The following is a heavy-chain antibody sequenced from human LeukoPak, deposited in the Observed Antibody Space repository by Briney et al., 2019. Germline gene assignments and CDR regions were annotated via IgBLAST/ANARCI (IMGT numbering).Heavy chain of an antibody. CDR3: TRVSIHGDSDY. J-gene: IGHJ4*02. CDR2: IYYTGRT. D-gene: IGHD3-16*02. Sequence: PSETLSLTCTVSGDPSSSYYWSWIRQSPGKGLEWIGYIYYTGRTKYNPSLQSRVTISVDTSKNQFSLNLSSVSAADTAVYFCTRVSIHGDSDYWGQGTLVTVSS. CDR1: GDPSSSYY. V-gene: IGHV4-59*01.